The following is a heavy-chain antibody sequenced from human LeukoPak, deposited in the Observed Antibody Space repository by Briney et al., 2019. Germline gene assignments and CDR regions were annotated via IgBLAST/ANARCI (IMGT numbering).Heavy chain of an antibody. D-gene: IGHD3-10*01. CDR3: ASGYGSGSRKGGAFDI. J-gene: IGHJ3*02. V-gene: IGHV1-18*01. CDR2: ISAYNGNT. Sequence: VASVTVSCKASGYTFTSYGISWVRQAPGQGLEWMGWISAYNGNTNYAQKLQGRVTMTTDTSTSTAYMELRSLRSDDTAVYYCASGYGSGSRKGGAFDIWGQGTMVTVSS. CDR1: GYTFTSYG.